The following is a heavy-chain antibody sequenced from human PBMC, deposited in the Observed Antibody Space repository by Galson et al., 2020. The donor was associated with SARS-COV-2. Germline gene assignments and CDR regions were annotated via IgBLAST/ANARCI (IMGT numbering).Heavy chain of an antibody. CDR2: INHRGST. CDR1: GGSFKNYY. CDR3: VRGAEGRRSIVVVPYYYTDLGV. V-gene: IGHV4-34*01. Sequence: SETLSLTCAVYGGSFKNYYWTWIRQSPGKGLQWIGEINHRGSTNYDPSPQGRVAMSVDTPKNQLSLRLSSVTAADTAVFDCVRGAEGRRSIVVVPYYYTDLGVWGGGPAVTVS. D-gene: IGHD3-22*01. J-gene: IGHJ6*02.